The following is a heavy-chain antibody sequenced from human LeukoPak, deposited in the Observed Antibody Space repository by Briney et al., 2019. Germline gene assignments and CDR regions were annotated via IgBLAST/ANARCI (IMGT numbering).Heavy chain of an antibody. Sequence: ASVKVSCKASGYTFTSYGISWVRQAPGQGLEWMAWISAYNGDTDYARKLQGRVTMTTDTSTSTAYMELRSLRSDDTAVYYCARDGQWLVPYYFDYWGQGTLVTVSS. V-gene: IGHV1-18*01. D-gene: IGHD6-19*01. CDR3: ARDGQWLVPYYFDY. CDR2: ISAYNGDT. CDR1: GYTFTSYG. J-gene: IGHJ4*02.